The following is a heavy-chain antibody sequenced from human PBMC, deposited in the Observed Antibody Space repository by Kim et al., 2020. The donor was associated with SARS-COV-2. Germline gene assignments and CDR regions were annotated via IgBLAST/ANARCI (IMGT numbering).Heavy chain of an antibody. J-gene: IGHJ4*02. CDR1: GFTFSRYA. D-gene: IGHD6-19*01. V-gene: IGHV3-23*01. Sequence: GGSLRLSCAASGFTFSRYAMSWVRQAPGKGPEWIAAVNNGGNAYYANSAKGRFTVSRDNNRNTLDLQMNSLTAEDTALYFCAKDHPSSCWPTFDSWGQGTLVTVSS. CDR3: AKDHPSSCWPTFDS. CDR2: VNNGGNA.